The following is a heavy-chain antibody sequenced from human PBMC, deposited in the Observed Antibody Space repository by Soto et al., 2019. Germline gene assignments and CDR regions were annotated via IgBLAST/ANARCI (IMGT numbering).Heavy chain of an antibody. V-gene: IGHV3-11*01. J-gene: IGHJ4*02. CDR3: AREGAHGPIYFDY. Sequence: QVQLVESGGGLVRPGGSLRLSCAASGFTFSDYYMSWIPQAPGKGLEWVSYISSSGSTKYYADPVKGRFTISRDNAKNSLYLQMTSLRAEDTAVYYCAREGAHGPIYFDYWGQGTLVTVSS. CDR1: GFTFSDYY. CDR2: ISSSGSTK.